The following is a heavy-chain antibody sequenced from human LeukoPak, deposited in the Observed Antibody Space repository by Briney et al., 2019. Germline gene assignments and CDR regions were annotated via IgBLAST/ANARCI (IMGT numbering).Heavy chain of an antibody. CDR1: GFTFSSYA. V-gene: IGHV3-23*01. Sequence: GGSLRLSCAASGFTFSSYAMAWVRQAPGKGLGWVSAISGSGGSTYYADSVKGRFTISRDNSKNTLYLQMDSLRADDTAVYYCAKEPSGTYYYDYWGQGTLVTVSS. J-gene: IGHJ4*02. CDR2: ISGSGGST. D-gene: IGHD1-26*01. CDR3: AKEPSGTYYYDY.